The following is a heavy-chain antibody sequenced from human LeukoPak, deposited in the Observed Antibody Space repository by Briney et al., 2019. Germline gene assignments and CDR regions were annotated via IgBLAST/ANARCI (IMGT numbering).Heavy chain of an antibody. Sequence: GGSLRLSCAASGFTFSSYRMNWVRQAPGKGLEWVSSISSSSSYIYYADSLKGRFTISRDNAKNSLYLQMNSLRAEDTAVYYCARDSDFWSGYYDYWGQGTLVTVSS. CDR2: ISSSSSYI. CDR1: GFTFSSYR. J-gene: IGHJ4*02. CDR3: ARDSDFWSGYYDY. D-gene: IGHD3-3*01. V-gene: IGHV3-21*01.